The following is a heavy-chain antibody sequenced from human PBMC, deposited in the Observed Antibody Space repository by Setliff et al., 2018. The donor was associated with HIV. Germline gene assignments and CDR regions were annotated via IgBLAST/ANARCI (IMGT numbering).Heavy chain of an antibody. CDR2: IYYSGST. V-gene: IGHV4-59*01. CDR3: ARNTYYYDSSGYYVDY. D-gene: IGHD3-22*01. J-gene: IGHJ4*02. CDR1: GGSISSYY. Sequence: SETLSLTCTVSGGSISSYYWSWIRQPPGKGLEWIGYIYYSGSTNYNPSLKSRVTISVDTSKNQFSLKLSSVTAADTAVYYCARNTYYYDSSGYYVDYWGQGTLVTV.